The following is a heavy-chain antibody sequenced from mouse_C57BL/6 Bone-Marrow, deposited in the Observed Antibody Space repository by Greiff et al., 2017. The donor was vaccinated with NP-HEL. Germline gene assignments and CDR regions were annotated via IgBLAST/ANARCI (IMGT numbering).Heavy chain of an antibody. V-gene: IGHV1-63*01. CDR1: GYTFTNYW. CDR3: ASHYYGSSYDLTSFAY. Sequence: VQLQESGAELVRPGTSVKMSCKASGYTFTNYWIGWAKQRPGHGLEWIGDIYPGGGYPNYNEKFKGKATLTADKSSSTAYMQFSSLTSEDSAIYYCASHYYGSSYDLTSFAYWGQGTLVTVSA. CDR2: IYPGGGYP. J-gene: IGHJ3*01. D-gene: IGHD1-1*01.